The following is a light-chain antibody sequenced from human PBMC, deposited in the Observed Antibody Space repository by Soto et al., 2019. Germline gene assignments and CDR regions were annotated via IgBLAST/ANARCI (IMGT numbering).Light chain of an antibody. V-gene: IGKV1-5*03. CDR3: QQYSTYPIT. CDR1: QSVTTW. Sequence: DVQITQSASTLSACIGDRLTITCRASQSVTTWLAWYQQKPGKAPKLLIYKASNLESGLPSRFTGSGSGTEFALTISSLQSDDFATYYCQQYSTYPITFGQGTRLEI. J-gene: IGKJ5*01. CDR2: KAS.